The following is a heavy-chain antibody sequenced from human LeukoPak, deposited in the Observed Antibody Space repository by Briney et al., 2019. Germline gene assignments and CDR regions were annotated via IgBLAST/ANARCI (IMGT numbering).Heavy chain of an antibody. D-gene: IGHD2-15*01. Sequence: KPGGSLRLSCAASGFTFSDYYMSWIRQAPGKGLEWVSYISSSGSTIYYADSVKGRFTISRDNAKNSLYLQMDSLRAEDTAVYYCARDLGSLVAASDYWGQGTLVTVSS. J-gene: IGHJ4*02. CDR2: ISSSGSTI. CDR1: GFTFSDYY. CDR3: ARDLGSLVAASDY. V-gene: IGHV3-11*04.